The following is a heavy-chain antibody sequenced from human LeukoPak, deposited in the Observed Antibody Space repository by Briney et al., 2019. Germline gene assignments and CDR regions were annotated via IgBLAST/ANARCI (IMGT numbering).Heavy chain of an antibody. J-gene: IGHJ4*02. Sequence: ASVKVSCKASGYTFTGYYMHWVRQAPGRGLEWMGWINPNSGGTNYVQKFQGRVTMTRDTSISTAYMELSRLRSDDTAVYYCARVAGDILTGGEFDYWGQGTLVTVSS. CDR1: GYTFTGYY. CDR3: ARVAGDILTGGEFDY. CDR2: INPNSGGT. V-gene: IGHV1-2*02. D-gene: IGHD3-9*01.